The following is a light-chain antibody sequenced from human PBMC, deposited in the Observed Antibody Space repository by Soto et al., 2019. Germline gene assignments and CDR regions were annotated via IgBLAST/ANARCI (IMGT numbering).Light chain of an antibody. Sequence: QSVLTQPPSVSGAPGQRVTISCTGTSSDVGGYNYVSWYQQHPGKAPKLMIYEVSNRPSGVSNRFSGSKSGNTASLTISGLQAEDEADYYCSSYTSSSTYVFGTGTKVTVL. CDR3: SSYTSSSTYV. CDR2: EVS. J-gene: IGLJ1*01. V-gene: IGLV2-14*01. CDR1: SSDVGGYNY.